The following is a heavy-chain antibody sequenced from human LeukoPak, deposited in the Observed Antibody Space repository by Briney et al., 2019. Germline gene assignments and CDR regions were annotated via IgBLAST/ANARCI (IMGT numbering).Heavy chain of an antibody. J-gene: IGHJ6*03. CDR2: ISAYNGNT. D-gene: IGHD3-10*01. V-gene: IGHV1-18*01. Sequence: ASVKVSCKASGYTFTSYGISWVRQAPGQGLEWMGWISAYNGNTNYAQKLQGRVTMTTDTSTSTAYMELRSLRSDDTAVYYCARDGTKLLCFVTPAYYYYYMDVWGKGTTVTISS. CDR3: ARDGTKLLCFVTPAYYYYYMDV. CDR1: GYTFTSYG.